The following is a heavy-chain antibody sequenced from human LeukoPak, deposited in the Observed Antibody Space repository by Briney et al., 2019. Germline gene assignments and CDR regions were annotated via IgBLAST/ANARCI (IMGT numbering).Heavy chain of an antibody. CDR1: GGSISGHY. J-gene: IGHJ4*02. V-gene: IGHV4-59*08. D-gene: IGHD6-19*01. CDR3: ARRLDSSGWVNY. Sequence: SKTLSLTCTVSGGSISGHYWSWIRQPPGKGLEWLGYIYYGGSTNYNPSLKSRVTISVDTSKNQFSLKLSSVTAADTAVYYCARRLDSSGWVNYWGQGTLVTVSS. CDR2: IYYGGST.